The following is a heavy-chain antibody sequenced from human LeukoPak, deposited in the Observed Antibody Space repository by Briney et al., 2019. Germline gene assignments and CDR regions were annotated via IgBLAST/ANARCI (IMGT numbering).Heavy chain of an antibody. CDR1: GFTFSDYY. CDR3: ARKGAPAVIPWGFDF. Sequence: NTGGSLRLSCAASGFTFSDYYMSWIRQAPGKGLEWVSYISSSGNTIYYADSVKGRFTISRDNAKNSVYLQMNSLGAEDTAVYYCARKGAPAVIPWGFDFWGQGTMVTASS. V-gene: IGHV3-11*01. CDR2: ISSSGNTI. J-gene: IGHJ3*01. D-gene: IGHD2-2*01.